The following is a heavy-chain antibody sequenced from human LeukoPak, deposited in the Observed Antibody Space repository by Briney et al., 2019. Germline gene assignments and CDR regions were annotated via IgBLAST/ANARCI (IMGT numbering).Heavy chain of an antibody. CDR2: IHYSGST. J-gene: IGHJ4*02. D-gene: IGHD3-22*01. V-gene: IGHV4-31*03. CDR1: GGSISSGGYY. CDR3: ASKSYYYDSSGYYRDY. Sequence: SETLSLTCTVSGGSISSGGYYWTWIRQHPGKGLEWIGHIHYSGSTNYNPSLKSRVTISIDTSKNQFSLKLSSVTAADTAVYYCASKSYYYDSSGYYRDYWGQGNLVTVSS.